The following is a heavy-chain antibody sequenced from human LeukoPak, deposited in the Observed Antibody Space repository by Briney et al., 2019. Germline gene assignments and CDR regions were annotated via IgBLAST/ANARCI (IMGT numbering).Heavy chain of an antibody. CDR2: INPNSGGT. D-gene: IGHD3-10*01. CDR1: GYTFTGYY. J-gene: IGHJ6*03. V-gene: IGHV1-2*02. CDR3: ARGPPFVRQYYMDV. Sequence: EASVKVSCKASGYTFTGYYMHWVRQAPGQGLEWMGWINPNSGGTNYAQKFQGRVTMTRDTSISTAYMELSRLRSDDTAVYYCARGPPFVRQYYMDVWGKGTAVTISS.